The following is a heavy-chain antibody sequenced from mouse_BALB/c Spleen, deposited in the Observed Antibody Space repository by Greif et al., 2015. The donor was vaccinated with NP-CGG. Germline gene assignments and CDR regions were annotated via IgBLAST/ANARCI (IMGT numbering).Heavy chain of an antibody. CDR1: GFNIKDTY. CDR3: ARKLGRGLYFDY. V-gene: IGHV14-3*02. Sequence: EVQVVESGAALVKPGASVKLSCTASGFNIKDTYMHWVKQRPEQGLEWIGRIDPANGNTKYDPKFQGKATITADTSSNTAYLQLSSLTSEDTAVYYCARKLGRGLYFDYWGQGTTLTVSS. D-gene: IGHD4-1*01. J-gene: IGHJ2*01. CDR2: IDPANGNT.